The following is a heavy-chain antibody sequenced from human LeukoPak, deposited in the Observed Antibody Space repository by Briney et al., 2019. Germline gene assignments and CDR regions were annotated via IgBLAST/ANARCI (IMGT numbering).Heavy chain of an antibody. Sequence: GGSLRLSCAASGFTFSSYSMNWVRQALAKGLEWVSYISSSSSTIYYADSVKGRFTISRDNAKNSLYLQMNSLRDEDTAVYYCASPSYYYYGMDVWGQGTTVTVSS. CDR2: ISSSSSTI. V-gene: IGHV3-48*02. CDR3: ASPSYYYYGMDV. J-gene: IGHJ6*02. CDR1: GFTFSSYS.